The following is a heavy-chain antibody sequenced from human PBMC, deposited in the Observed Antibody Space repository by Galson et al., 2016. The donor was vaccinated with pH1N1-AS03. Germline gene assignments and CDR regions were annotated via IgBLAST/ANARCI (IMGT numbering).Heavy chain of an antibody. CDR2: FYPSGSDA. CDR3: ARHASPTILSYHFDY. Sequence: QSGAEVKQPGESLRISCKTSGYLFTNYWIGWVRHMPGKGLEWMGIFYPSGSDARYSPPFQGQVTFSADKSTATAYLQWTTLKAADTAIYYCARHASPTILSYHFDYWGRGTLVTVSS. D-gene: IGHD1-26*01. V-gene: IGHV5-51*01. CDR1: GYLFTNYW. J-gene: IGHJ4*02.